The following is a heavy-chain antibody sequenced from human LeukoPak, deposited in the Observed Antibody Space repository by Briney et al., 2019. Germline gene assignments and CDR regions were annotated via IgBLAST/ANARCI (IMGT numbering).Heavy chain of an antibody. D-gene: IGHD3-3*01. V-gene: IGHV5-51*01. Sequence: GESLKISCKGSGYSFTSYWIGWVRQMPGKGLEWMGIIYPGDSDTRYSPSFQGQVTISADKSISTAYLQWSSLKASDTAMYYCARSSTYYDFWSGYSGWFDPWGQGTLVTVSS. CDR1: GYSFTSYW. CDR2: IYPGDSDT. J-gene: IGHJ5*02. CDR3: ARSSTYYDFWSGYSGWFDP.